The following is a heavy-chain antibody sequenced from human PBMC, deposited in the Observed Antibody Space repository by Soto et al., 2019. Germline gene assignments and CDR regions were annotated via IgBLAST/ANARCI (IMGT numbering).Heavy chain of an antibody. CDR1: GFTFSSYA. D-gene: IGHD5-12*01. Sequence: EVQLLESGGGLVQPGGSLRLSCAASGFTFSSYAMSWVRQAPGKGLEWVSAISGSGGSTYYADSVKGRFTISRDNXKXXLYLQMNSLRAEDTAVYYCAKDRYSGYDGYWYFDLWGRGTLVTVSS. V-gene: IGHV3-23*01. J-gene: IGHJ2*01. CDR3: AKDRYSGYDGYWYFDL. CDR2: ISGSGGST.